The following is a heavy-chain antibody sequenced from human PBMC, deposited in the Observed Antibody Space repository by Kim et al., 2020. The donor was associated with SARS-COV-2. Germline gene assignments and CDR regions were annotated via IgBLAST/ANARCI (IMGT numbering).Heavy chain of an antibody. CDR1: GGSISSYY. D-gene: IGHD3-3*01. CDR3: ARQALPRLAWSGIRVVAFDI. Sequence: SETLSLTCTVSGGSISSYYWSWIRQPPGKGLEWIGYIYYSGSTNYNPSLKSRVTISVDTSKNQFSLKLSSVTAADTAVYYCARQALPRLAWSGIRVVAFDIWGQGTMVTVSS. V-gene: IGHV4-59*08. J-gene: IGHJ3*02. CDR2: IYYSGST.